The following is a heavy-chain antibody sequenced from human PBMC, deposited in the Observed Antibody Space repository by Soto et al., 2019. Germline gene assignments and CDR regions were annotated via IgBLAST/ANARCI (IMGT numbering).Heavy chain of an antibody. D-gene: IGHD6-13*01. CDR3: ASRVQYSSSWYRGFDY. Sequence: QVQLVQSGAEVKKPGSSVKVSCKASGGTFSSYAITWVRQAPGQGLEWMGGIIPIFGTANYAQKFQGRVTITADESTSTAYMELSSLRSEDTAVYYCASRVQYSSSWYRGFDYWGQGTLVTVSS. J-gene: IGHJ4*02. V-gene: IGHV1-69*12. CDR1: GGTFSSYA. CDR2: IIPIFGTA.